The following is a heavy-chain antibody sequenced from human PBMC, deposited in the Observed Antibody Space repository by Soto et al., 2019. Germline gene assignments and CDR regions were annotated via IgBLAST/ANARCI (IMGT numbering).Heavy chain of an antibody. CDR3: AKEFGGPPDYFDY. Sequence: GGSLRLSCAASGFTFSSYAMSWVRQAPTKGLECVAAISGSGGTTLYADSLKGRFTISRDSSKNTLYLQMNSLRGEDTARYYCAKEFGGPPDYFDYWGQGTLVTVYS. CDR1: GFTFSSYA. D-gene: IGHD3-16*01. CDR2: ISGSGGTT. J-gene: IGHJ4*01. V-gene: IGHV3-23*01.